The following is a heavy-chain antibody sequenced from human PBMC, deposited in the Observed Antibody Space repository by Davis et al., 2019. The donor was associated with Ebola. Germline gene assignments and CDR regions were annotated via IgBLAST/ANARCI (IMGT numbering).Heavy chain of an antibody. CDR3: ARSRGRWNYYGMDV. CDR2: IYYSGST. Sequence: MPSETLSLTCTVSGGSISSSSYYWGWIRQPPGKGLEWIGYIYYSGSTYYNPSLKSRVTISVDTSKNQFSLKLSSVTAADTAVYYCARSRGRWNYYGMDVWGQGTTVTVSS. D-gene: IGHD4-23*01. J-gene: IGHJ6*02. CDR1: GGSISSSSYY. V-gene: IGHV4-39*07.